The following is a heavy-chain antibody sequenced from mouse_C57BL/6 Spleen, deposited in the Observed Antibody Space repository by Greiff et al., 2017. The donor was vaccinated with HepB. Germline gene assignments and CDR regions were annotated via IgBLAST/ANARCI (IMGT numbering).Heavy chain of an antibody. CDR2: INPGSGGT. D-gene: IGHD1-1*01. Sequence: VQLQESGAELVRPGTSVKVSCKASGYAFTNYLIEWVKQRPGQGLEWIGVINPGSGGTNYNEKFKGKATLTADKSSSTAYMQLSSLTSEDSAVYFCARASYYGLYFDYWGQGTTLTVSS. CDR3: ARASYYGLYFDY. V-gene: IGHV1-54*01. J-gene: IGHJ2*01. CDR1: GYAFTNYL.